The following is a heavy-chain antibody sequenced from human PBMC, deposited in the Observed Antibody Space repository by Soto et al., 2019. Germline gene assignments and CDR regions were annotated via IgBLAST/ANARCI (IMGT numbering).Heavy chain of an antibody. J-gene: IGHJ6*02. CDR1: GYSFTSYW. CDR2: IYPGDSDT. V-gene: IGHV5-51*01. CDR3: ARHKGTYSSGWYVGYYYYGMDV. Sequence: VASLKISCKGSGYSFTSYWIGWVRQMPGKGLEWMGIIYPGDSDTRYSPSFQGQVTISADKSISTAYLQWSSLKASDTAMYYCARHKGTYSSGWYVGYYYYGMDVWGQGTTVTVSS. D-gene: IGHD6-19*01.